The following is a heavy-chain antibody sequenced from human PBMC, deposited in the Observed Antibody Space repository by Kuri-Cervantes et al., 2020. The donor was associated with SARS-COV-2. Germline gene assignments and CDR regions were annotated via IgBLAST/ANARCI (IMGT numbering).Heavy chain of an antibody. J-gene: IGHJ4*02. CDR3: ARDSINWGYDY. D-gene: IGHD7-27*01. V-gene: IGHV3-21*01. CDR2: ISGSGSYI. Sequence: GGSLRLSCVATGFTFSGYTMNWVRRAPGKALQWVSSISGSGSYIYYADSMKGRFTVSRDNAKNSLYLQMNSLRAEDTAVYYCARDSINWGYDYWGQGTLVTVSS. CDR1: GFTFSGYT.